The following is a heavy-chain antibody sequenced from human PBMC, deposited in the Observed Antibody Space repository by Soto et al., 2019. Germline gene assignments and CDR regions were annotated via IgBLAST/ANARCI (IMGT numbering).Heavy chain of an antibody. CDR2: IYWDDDK. D-gene: IGHD3-3*01. CDR3: AYRVLRTVFGFVTTTAIYFDF. CDR1: GFSLTTSGVG. V-gene: IGHV2-5*02. J-gene: IGHJ4*02. Sequence: QITLNESGPTQVKPRQTLTLTCTFSGFSLTTSGVGVGWIRQSPGKAPEWLALIYWDDDKRYSPSLKSRLTITKDSSNHPVVLTTADLYAAVRATYYSAYRVLRTVFGFVTTTAIYFDFWGQGTPVAVSS.